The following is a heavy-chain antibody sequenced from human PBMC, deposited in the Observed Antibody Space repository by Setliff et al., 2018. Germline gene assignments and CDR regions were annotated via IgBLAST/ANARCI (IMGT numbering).Heavy chain of an antibody. CDR3: ASIDWGENFYNTDV. J-gene: IGHJ6*03. D-gene: IGHD7-27*01. CDR1: GFTFSKYG. V-gene: IGHV3-30*02. CDR2: IRYDGSNK. Sequence: HPGGSLRLSCAASGFTFSKYGMYWVRQAPGKGLEWVAFIRYDGSNKYYADSVRGRFTISRDNAKNTLYLQMNSLRAEDTAVYFCASIDWGENFYNTDVWGKGTTVTVSS.